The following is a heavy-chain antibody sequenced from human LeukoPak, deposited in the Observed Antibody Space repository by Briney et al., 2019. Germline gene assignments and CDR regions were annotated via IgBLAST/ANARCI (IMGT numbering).Heavy chain of an antibody. V-gene: IGHV1-2*02. Sequence: ASVKLSCKASGYTFTGYYMHWVRQAPGQGLEWMGWINPNSGGTNYAQKFQGRVTMTWDTSISTAYMELSRLRSDDTDVYYCARENSSGYYLNAFDSWGQGTMVTVSS. CDR1: GYTFTGYY. CDR3: ARENSSGYYLNAFDS. D-gene: IGHD3-22*01. J-gene: IGHJ3*02. CDR2: INPNSGGT.